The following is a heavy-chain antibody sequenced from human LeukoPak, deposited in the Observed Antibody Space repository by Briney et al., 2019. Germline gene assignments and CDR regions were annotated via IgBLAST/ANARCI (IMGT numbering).Heavy chain of an antibody. V-gene: IGHV5-51*01. J-gene: IGHJ4*02. Sequence: GESLKISCKGSGYSFTSYWIGWVRQMPAKGLEWMGITYPGDSDTRYSPSFQGQVTISAHKSISTASLQWSSLTASDTAMYYCARPTDYGDYEYWGQGILVTVSS. D-gene: IGHD4-17*01. CDR3: ARPTDYGDYEY. CDR1: GYSFTSYW. CDR2: TYPGDSDT.